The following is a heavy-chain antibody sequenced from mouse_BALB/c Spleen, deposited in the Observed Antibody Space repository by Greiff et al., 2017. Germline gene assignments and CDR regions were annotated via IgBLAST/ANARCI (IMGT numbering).Heavy chain of an antibody. CDR1: GFTFTDYY. V-gene: IGHV7-3*02. CDR2: IRNKANGYTT. D-gene: IGHD1-1*02. J-gene: IGHJ1*01. Sequence: EVKLMESGGGLVQPGGSLRLSCATSGFTFTDYYMSWVRQPPGKALEWLGFIRNKANGYTTEYSASVKGRFTISRDNSQSILYLQMNTLRAEDSATYYCARGWRYFDVWGAGTTVTVSS. CDR3: ARGWRYFDV.